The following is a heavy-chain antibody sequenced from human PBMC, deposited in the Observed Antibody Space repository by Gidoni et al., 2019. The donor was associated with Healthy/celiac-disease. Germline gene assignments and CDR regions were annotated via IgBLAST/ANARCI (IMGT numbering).Heavy chain of an antibody. J-gene: IGHJ4*02. V-gene: IGHV1-69*09. CDR1: GGTFSSYA. CDR3: ARDLYYDSSGYYAYFDY. CDR2: IIPILGIA. Sequence: QVQLVQSGAEVKKPGSSVKVSCKASGGTFSSYAISWVRQAPGQGLEWMGRIIPILGIANYAQKFQGRVTITADKSTSTAYMELSSLRSEDTAVYYCARDLYYDSSGYYAYFDYWGQGTLVTVSS. D-gene: IGHD3-22*01.